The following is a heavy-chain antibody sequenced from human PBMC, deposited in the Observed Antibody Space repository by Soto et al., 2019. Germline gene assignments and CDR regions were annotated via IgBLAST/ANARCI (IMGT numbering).Heavy chain of an antibody. CDR2: IYPGDYDT. D-gene: IGHD2-21*02. Sequence: GESLKISCKGFGYSFTSYWIGCVRQMPGKGLEYMVIIYPGDYDTRYSPSFRGQVSISVDNSISTAYLQWSSLKASDTAIYYCARGLTSFSNPYYFDYWGQGTLVTVSS. V-gene: IGHV5-51*01. J-gene: IGHJ4*02. CDR3: ARGLTSFSNPYYFDY. CDR1: GYSFTSYW.